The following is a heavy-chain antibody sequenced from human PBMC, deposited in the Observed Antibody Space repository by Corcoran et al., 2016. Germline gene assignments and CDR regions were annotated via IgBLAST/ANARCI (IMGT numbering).Heavy chain of an antibody. CDR2: IYYSGST. D-gene: IGHD3-10*01. V-gene: IGHV4-39*07. CDR1: GGSISSSSYY. Sequence: QLQLQESGPGLVKPSETLSLTCTVSGGSISSSSYYWGWIRQPPGKGLEWIGSIYYSGSTYYTPSLKSRVTISVDTSKNQFSLKLSSVTAADTAVYYCARDRGGSFLDYWGQGTLVTVSS. CDR3: ARDRGGSFLDY. J-gene: IGHJ4*02.